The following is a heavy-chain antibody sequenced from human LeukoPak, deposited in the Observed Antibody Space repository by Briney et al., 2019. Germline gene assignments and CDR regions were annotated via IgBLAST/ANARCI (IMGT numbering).Heavy chain of an antibody. J-gene: IGHJ5*02. CDR1: GGSISSSSYY. V-gene: IGHV4-39*07. CDR3: ARQTGYFDP. D-gene: IGHD3-9*01. CDR2: IYYSGST. Sequence: SETLSLTCTVSGGSISSSSYYWGWIRQPPGKGLEWIGSIYYSGSTYYNPSLKSRVTISVDKSKNQFSLNLSSVTAADTAVYYCARQTGYFDPWSQGTLVTVSS.